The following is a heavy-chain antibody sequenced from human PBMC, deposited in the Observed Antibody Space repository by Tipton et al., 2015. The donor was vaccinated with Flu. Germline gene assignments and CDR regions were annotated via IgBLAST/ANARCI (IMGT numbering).Heavy chain of an antibody. CDR2: VSHSGST. D-gene: IGHD3-9*01. CDR3: ARDRYDILTGSFSWFDP. V-gene: IGHV4-39*07. CDR1: GGSISSSRYY. Sequence: TLSLTCTVSGGSISSSRYYWGWIRQPPGKGLEWIGSVSHSGSTSYNPSLKSRIVMSVDTSKGQFSLTLMSVTAADTAVYYCARDRYDILTGSFSWFDPWGQGTLVTVSS. J-gene: IGHJ5*02.